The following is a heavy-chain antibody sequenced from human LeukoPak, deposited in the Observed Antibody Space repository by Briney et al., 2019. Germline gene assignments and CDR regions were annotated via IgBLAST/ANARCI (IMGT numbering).Heavy chain of an antibody. CDR3: VLVTTGS. V-gene: IGHV3-74*01. D-gene: IGHD4-17*01. Sequence: GGSLRLSRAASGFIFSTYLMHWVRQAPGKALVWVSRINSDGSIINYADSVKGRFTISRDNAKNTLYLHMNSLRAEDTAVYYCVLVTTGSWGQGTMVTVS. J-gene: IGHJ3*01. CDR2: INSDGSII. CDR1: GFIFSTYL.